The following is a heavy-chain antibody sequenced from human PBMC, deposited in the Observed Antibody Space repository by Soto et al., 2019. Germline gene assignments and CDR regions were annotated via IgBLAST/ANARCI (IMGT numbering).Heavy chain of an antibody. J-gene: IGHJ5*01. CDR1: GFHVSNYA. V-gene: IGHV3-23*01. CDR3: AKDRRAGGSSALYFDF. CDR2: ISATGGGT. D-gene: IGHD3-16*01. Sequence: GGSLSLGCAASGFHVSNYAMSWFRHDPGEGLGWVSLISATGGGTYYADSVKGQFTISRDNSHNTLDLQVHSLTAEDTAVYYCAKDRRAGGSSALYFDFWGQGAQVTVSS.